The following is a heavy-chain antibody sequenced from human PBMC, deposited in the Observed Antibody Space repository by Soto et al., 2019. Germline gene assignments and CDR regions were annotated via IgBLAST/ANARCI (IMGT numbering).Heavy chain of an antibody. J-gene: IGHJ5*02. CDR3: AKDASGYDFLDR. V-gene: IGHV3-9*01. CDR2: ISWNSGSI. CDR1: GFTFDDYA. D-gene: IGHD5-12*01. Sequence: EGQLVESGGGLVQPGRSLRLSCAASGFTFDDYAMHWVRQAPGKGLEWVSGISWNSGSIGYADSVKGRFTISRDNAKNSLYLQMNSLRAEDTALYYCAKDASGYDFLDRWGQGTLVTVSS.